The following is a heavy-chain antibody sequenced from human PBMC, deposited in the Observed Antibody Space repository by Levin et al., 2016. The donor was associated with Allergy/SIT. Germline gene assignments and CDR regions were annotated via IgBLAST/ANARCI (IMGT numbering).Heavy chain of an antibody. CDR3: AGDLLFNDDGD. V-gene: IGHV1-69*04. Sequence: SVKVSCKASGGTFSSYSIAWVRQAPGQGLEWMGRIIPIVGIATYVQKFQGRIAITADRSTGTAYMELSRLIFEDTAVYYCAGDLLFNDDGDWGQGTRVTVSS. CDR1: GGTFSSYS. CDR2: IIPIVGIA. D-gene: IGHD1-1*01. J-gene: IGHJ4*02.